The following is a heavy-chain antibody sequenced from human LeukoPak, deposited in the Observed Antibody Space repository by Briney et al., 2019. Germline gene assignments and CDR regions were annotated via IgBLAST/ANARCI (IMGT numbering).Heavy chain of an antibody. J-gene: IGHJ4*02. D-gene: IGHD3-10*01. V-gene: IGHV3-7*01. CDR2: IKQDGSEK. CDR1: GFTLSSYW. CDR3: ARATYYGSGSYCLGY. Sequence: GGSLRLSCAASGFTLSSYWMSWVRQAPGKGLEWVANIKQDGSEKYYVDSVKGRFTISRDNAKNSLYLQMNSLRAEDTAVYYCARATYYGSGSYCLGYWGQGTLVTVSS.